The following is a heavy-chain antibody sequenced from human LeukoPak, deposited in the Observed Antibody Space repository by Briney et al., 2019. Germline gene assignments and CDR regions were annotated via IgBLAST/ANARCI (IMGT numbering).Heavy chain of an antibody. CDR2: LYPGDSDT. CDR1: GYIIPNYW. CDR3: ASRLRERFDS. Sequence: AESLKISCKGSGYIIPNYWIGWVRQMPGKGLEWLGILYPGDSDTRYSPSFQGQVTISADKSISTAYLQWSSLKASDTAMYYCASRLRERFDSWGQGTLVTVSS. D-gene: IGHD5-12*01. V-gene: IGHV5-51*01. J-gene: IGHJ4*02.